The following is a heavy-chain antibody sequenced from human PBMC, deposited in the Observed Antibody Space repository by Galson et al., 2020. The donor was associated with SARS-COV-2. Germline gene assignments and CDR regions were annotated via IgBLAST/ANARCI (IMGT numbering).Heavy chain of an antibody. D-gene: IGHD5-18*01. CDR2: IYYSGNT. V-gene: IGHV4-31*03. CDR3: ARGLQGVHTAMVTYYYYYGMDV. Sequence: ETSETLSLTCIVSGDSISGGGYYWSWIRQHPGKGLEWIGYIYYSGNTYYNPSLKSRVAISVDTSKNQFSLKLSSVTAADTAVYYCARGLQGVHTAMVTYYYYYGMDVWGQGTTVTVSS. J-gene: IGHJ6*02. CDR1: GDSISGGGYY.